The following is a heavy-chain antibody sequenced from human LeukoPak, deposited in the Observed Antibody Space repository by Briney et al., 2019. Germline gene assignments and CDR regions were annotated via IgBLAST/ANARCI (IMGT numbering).Heavy chain of an antibody. CDR3: ARDTMVRGVKAYYYMDV. Sequence: ASVKVSCKASGYTFTGYYMHWVRQAPGQGLEWMGWINPNSGGTNYAQKFRGRVTMTRDPSISTAYMELSRLRSDDTAVYYCARDTMVRGVKAYYYMDVWGKGTTVTVSS. D-gene: IGHD3-10*01. V-gene: IGHV1-2*02. CDR1: GYTFTGYY. CDR2: INPNSGGT. J-gene: IGHJ6*03.